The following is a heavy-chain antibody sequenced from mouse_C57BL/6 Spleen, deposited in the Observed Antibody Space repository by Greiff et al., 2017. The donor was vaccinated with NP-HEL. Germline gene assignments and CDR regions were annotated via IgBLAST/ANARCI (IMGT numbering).Heavy chain of an antibody. D-gene: IGHD1-1*01. CDR3: ARIVLRYENAMDY. CDR2: ISSGSSTI. J-gene: IGHJ4*01. V-gene: IGHV5-17*01. Sequence: EVHLVESGGGLVKPGGSLKLSCAASGFTFSDYGMHWVRQAPEKGLEWVAYISSGSSTIYYADTVKGRFTISRDNAKNTLFLQMTSLRSEDTAMYYCARIVLRYENAMDYWGQGTSVTVSS. CDR1: GFTFSDYG.